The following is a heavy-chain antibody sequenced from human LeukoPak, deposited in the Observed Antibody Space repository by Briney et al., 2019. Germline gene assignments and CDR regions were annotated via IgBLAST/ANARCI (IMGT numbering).Heavy chain of an antibody. D-gene: IGHD5-12*01. CDR3: ARNENSGWGYFDY. CDR2: IGGSNGIT. CDR1: RFTFNSYA. J-gene: IGHJ4*02. Sequence: GGSLRLSCAASRFTFNSYAMGWVRQALGKGLEWVSVIGGSNGITFYVGSVKGRFTISRDNSKDTLYLQMNSLRAEDTAVYYCARNENSGWGYFDYWGQGTLVTVSS. V-gene: IGHV3-23*01.